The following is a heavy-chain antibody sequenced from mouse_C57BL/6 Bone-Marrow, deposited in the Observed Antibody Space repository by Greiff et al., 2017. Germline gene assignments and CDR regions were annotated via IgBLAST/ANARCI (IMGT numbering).Heavy chain of an antibody. CDR1: GFTFSSYG. Sequence: EVQGVESGGDLVKPGGSLKLSCAASGFTFSSYGMSWVRQTPDKRLEWVATISSGGSYTYYPDSVQGRFTISRDNAKNTLYLQMSSLKSEDTAMYYCARHRFAMDYWGQGTSVTVSS. J-gene: IGHJ4*01. V-gene: IGHV5-6*01. CDR2: ISSGGSYT. CDR3: ARHRFAMDY.